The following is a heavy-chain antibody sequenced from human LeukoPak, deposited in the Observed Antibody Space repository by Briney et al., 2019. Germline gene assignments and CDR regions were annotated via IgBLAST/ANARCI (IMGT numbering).Heavy chain of an antibody. CDR1: GFTFTNHV. CDR3: AVSITRGAFDV. Sequence: GSLRLSCAASGFTFTNHVMNWVRQAPGKGLEWVSSITGGAVGTYHADSVKGRFSISRDNSKNTVTLQMNSLRAEDTAVYYCAVSITRGAFDVWGQGTMVTASS. D-gene: IGHD5-12*01. J-gene: IGHJ3*01. V-gene: IGHV3-23*01. CDR2: ITGGAVGT.